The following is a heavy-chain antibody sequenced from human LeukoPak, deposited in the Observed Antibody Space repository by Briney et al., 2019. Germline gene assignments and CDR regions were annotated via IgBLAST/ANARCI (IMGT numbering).Heavy chain of an antibody. CDR1: GFTFSSYS. V-gene: IGHV3-21*01. J-gene: IGHJ4*02. CDR2: ISSGSSYI. D-gene: IGHD2-15*01. CDR3: ARGPGYCSGGSCIYFDY. Sequence: GGSLRLSCAASGFTFSSYSMNWVRQAPGKGLEWVSSISSGSSYIYYADSVKGRFTISRDNAKNTLYLQMNSLRAEDTAVYYCARGPGYCSGGSCIYFDYWGQGTLVTVSS.